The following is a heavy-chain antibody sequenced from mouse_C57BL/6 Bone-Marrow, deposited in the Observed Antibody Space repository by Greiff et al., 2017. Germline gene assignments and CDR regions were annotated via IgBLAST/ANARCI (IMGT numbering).Heavy chain of an antibody. V-gene: IGHV1-81*01. CDR2: IYPRSGNT. J-gene: IGHJ2*01. D-gene: IGHD2-5*01. CDR3: GTYYSNVFDY. Sequence: QVQLQQSGAELARPGASVKLSCKASGYTFTSYGISWVKQRTGPGLEWIGEIYPRSGNTYYNEKFKGKATLTADKSSSTAYMELRSLTSEDAAVYFCGTYYSNVFDYWGQGTTLTVSS. CDR1: GYTFTSYG.